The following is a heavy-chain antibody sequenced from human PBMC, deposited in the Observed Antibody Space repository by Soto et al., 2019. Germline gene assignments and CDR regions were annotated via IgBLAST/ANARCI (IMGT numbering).Heavy chain of an antibody. Sequence: QVHLVESGGGVVQPGRSLRLSCAASGFSFSTYGMHWVRQAPGKGLEWVAFISNDGSNQYYADSVKGRFTVSRDNSKNTLSLQMNSLRAEDTAVYYCAKGFGNYCAFDYWGQGTLVTFSS. CDR3: AKGFGNYCAFDY. D-gene: IGHD1-26*01. V-gene: IGHV3-30*18. CDR1: GFSFSTYG. CDR2: ISNDGSNQ. J-gene: IGHJ4*02.